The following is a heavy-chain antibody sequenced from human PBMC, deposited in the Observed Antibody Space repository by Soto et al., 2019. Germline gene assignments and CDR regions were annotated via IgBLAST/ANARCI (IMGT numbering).Heavy chain of an antibody. D-gene: IGHD5-12*01. CDR1: GGSISSYY. CDR2: IYYSGST. J-gene: IGHJ6*02. Sequence: SETLSLTCTVSGGSISSYYWSWIRQPPGKGLEWIGYIYYSGSTNYNPSLKSRVTISVDTSKNQFSLKLSSVTAADTAVYYCARLGYSGYEEELGYYYYGMDVWGQGTTVTVSS. V-gene: IGHV4-59*01. CDR3: ARLGYSGYEEELGYYYYGMDV.